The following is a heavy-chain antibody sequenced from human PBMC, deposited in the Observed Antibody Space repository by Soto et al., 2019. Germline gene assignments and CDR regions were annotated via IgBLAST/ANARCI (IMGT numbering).Heavy chain of an antibody. CDR1: GGSISSSSYY. CDR2: IYYSGST. CDR3: ARGGRAYWESYGQPFDY. Sequence: SETLSLTCTVSGGSISSSSYYWGWIRQPPGKGLEWIGSIYYSGSTYYNPSLKSRVTISVDTSKNQFSLKLSSVTAADTAVYYCARGGRAYWESYGQPFDYWGQGTLVTVSS. V-gene: IGHV4-39*01. J-gene: IGHJ4*02. D-gene: IGHD1-26*01.